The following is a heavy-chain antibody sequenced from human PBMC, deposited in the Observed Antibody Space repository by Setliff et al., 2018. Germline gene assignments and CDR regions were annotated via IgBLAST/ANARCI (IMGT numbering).Heavy chain of an antibody. D-gene: IGHD1-1*01. CDR2: INPNTGAA. CDR3: TRDPTGSNFYNFQFYMDV. J-gene: IGHJ6*03. Sequence: ASVKVSCKASGDTFNNNGITWVRQAPGQGPEWMGWINPNTGAAKYAQQFQGRVTMTRDMSLRTVYLDLSGLTSDDTAVYYCTRDPTGSNFYNFQFYMDVWGKGTTVTVS. CDR1: GDTFNNNG. V-gene: IGHV1-2*02.